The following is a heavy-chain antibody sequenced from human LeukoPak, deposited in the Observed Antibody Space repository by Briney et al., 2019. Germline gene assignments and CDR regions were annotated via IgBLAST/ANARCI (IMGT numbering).Heavy chain of an antibody. CDR2: IKQDGSEK. D-gene: IGHD6-19*01. CDR3: ASFPSLYGSGWYIYYYYGMDV. V-gene: IGHV3-7*01. Sequence: PGGSLRLSCAASGFTFSSYWMSWVRQAPGKGLEWVANIKQDGSEKYYVDSVKGRFTISRDNAKNSLYLQMNSLRAEDTAVYYCASFPSLYGSGWYIYYYYGMDVWGQGTTVTVSS. CDR1: GFTFSSYW. J-gene: IGHJ6*02.